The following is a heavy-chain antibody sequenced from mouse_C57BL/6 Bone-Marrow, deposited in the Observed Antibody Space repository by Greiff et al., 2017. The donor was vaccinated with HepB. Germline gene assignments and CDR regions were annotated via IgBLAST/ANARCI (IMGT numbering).Heavy chain of an antibody. Sequence: VKLMESGPGLVQPSQSLSITCTVSGFSLTSYGVHWVRQSPGKGLEWLGVIWRGGSTDYNAAFMSRLSITKDNSKSQVFFKMNSLQADDTAIYYCAKRSYSNYYAMDYWGQGTSVTVSS. D-gene: IGHD2-5*01. J-gene: IGHJ4*01. CDR3: AKRSYSNYYAMDY. V-gene: IGHV2-5*01. CDR1: GFSLTSYG. CDR2: IWRGGST.